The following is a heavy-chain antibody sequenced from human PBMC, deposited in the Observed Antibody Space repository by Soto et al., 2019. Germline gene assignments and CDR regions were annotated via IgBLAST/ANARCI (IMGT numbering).Heavy chain of an antibody. CDR3: ARDSSSSYHYYYGMDV. CDR1: GYSFTSYW. CDR2: IYPGDSDT. V-gene: IGHV5-51*01. Sequence: GESLTISCKGSGYSFTSYWIGWVRQMPGKGLEWMGIIYPGDSDTRYSPSFQGQVTISADKSISTAYLQWSSLKASDTAMYYCARDSSSSYHYYYGMDVWGQGTTVTVSS. J-gene: IGHJ6*02. D-gene: IGHD6-6*01.